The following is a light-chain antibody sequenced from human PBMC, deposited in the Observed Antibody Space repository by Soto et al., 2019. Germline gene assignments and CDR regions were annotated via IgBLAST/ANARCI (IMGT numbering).Light chain of an antibody. CDR1: SSDVGGYNY. J-gene: IGLJ3*02. Sequence: QSVLTQPASVSGSPGQSITISCTGTSSDVGGYNYVFWYQQHPGKAPKVMIFDVSHRPSGVSHRFSGSKSGNTASLTISGLQAEDEADYYCSSYTSSSTVVFGGGTKLTV. CDR2: DVS. V-gene: IGLV2-14*01. CDR3: SSYTSSSTVV.